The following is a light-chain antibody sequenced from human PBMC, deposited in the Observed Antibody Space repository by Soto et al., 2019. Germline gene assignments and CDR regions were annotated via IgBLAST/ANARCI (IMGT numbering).Light chain of an antibody. V-gene: IGLV2-8*01. CDR3: CSYAGGNSLV. CDR2: EVS. Sequence: QSVLTQPPSASGSPGQSVTISCTGTSSDVGGSNYVSWYQHHPGKAPKLMIYEVSKRPPGVHDRFSGSKSGNTASLTVSGLQAEDEAVYYGCSYAGGNSLVFGGVTELTVL. J-gene: IGLJ2*01. CDR1: SSDVGGSNY.